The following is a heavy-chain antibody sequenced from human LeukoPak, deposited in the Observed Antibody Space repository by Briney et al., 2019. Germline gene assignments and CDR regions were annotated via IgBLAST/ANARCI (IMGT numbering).Heavy chain of an antibody. CDR2: ISSRGSTI. V-gene: IGHV3-48*03. D-gene: IGHD2-21*02. J-gene: IGHJ6*02. CDR1: GFTFSSYE. Sequence: GGSLRLSCAASGFTFSSYEMNWVRQAPGKGLEWVSYISSRGSTIYYADSVKGRFTISRDNAKNSLYLQMNSLRAEDTAVYYCASEYCGGDCSDYYYYGMDVWGQGTTVTVSS. CDR3: ASEYCGGDCSDYYYYGMDV.